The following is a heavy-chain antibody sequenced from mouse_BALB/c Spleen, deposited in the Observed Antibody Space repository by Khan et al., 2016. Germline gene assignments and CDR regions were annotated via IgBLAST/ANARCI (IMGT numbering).Heavy chain of an antibody. J-gene: IGHJ3*01. CDR2: INPSTGYT. CDR1: GYTFTDYW. D-gene: IGHD1-1*01. CDR3: ARWSYYSGSSYGWFAY. V-gene: IGHV1-7*01. Sequence: QVQLKQSGAEMAKPGASVKMSCKASGYTFTDYWMHWVKQRPGQGLEWIGYINPSTGYTEYNQKFKDKATLTADKSSSTAYMQLSSLTSEDSAVYYCARWSYYSGSSYGWFAYWGQGTLVTVSA.